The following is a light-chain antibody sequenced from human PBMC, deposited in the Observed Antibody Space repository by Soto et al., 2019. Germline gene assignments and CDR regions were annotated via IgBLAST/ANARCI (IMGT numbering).Light chain of an antibody. CDR3: MQGTHWPLYT. Sequence: DAVLTQSPVSLPVTLGQPASISCRSSQSLVHSDGNTYLNWFLQRPGQSPRRLVYRVSNRDSGVPDKISGSGSGTDFTLKISRVEAEDVGVYYCMQGTHWPLYTFGQGTKVDIK. CDR2: RVS. J-gene: IGKJ2*01. CDR1: QSLVHSDGNTY. V-gene: IGKV2-30*02.